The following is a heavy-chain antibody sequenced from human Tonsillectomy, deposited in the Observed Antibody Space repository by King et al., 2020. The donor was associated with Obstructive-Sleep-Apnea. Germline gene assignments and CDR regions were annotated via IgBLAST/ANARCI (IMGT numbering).Heavy chain of an antibody. V-gene: IGHV3-74*02. D-gene: IGHD5-18*01. Sequence: VQLVESGGGLVQPGGSLRLSCAASGFTFSSYWMHWVRQGPGKGLVWVSRINNDGSDTTYADSVKGRFTISRDNTKNALYLQMDSLRDEDTAVYYCGRVRNLDTARVTGYWAQGTPVTVPS. J-gene: IGHJ4*02. CDR3: GRVRNLDTARVTGY. CDR1: GFTFSSYW. CDR2: INNDGSDT.